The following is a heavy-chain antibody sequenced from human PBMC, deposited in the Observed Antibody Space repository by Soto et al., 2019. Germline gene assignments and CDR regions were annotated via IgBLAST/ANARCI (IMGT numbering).Heavy chain of an antibody. CDR3: ARGNIVLIAADFDC. Sequence: ASVTVSCTAPGYTLNSYDINWVQQAPGQGLEWMGWMNPNSGNTGYAQKFQGRVTMTRNTSISTAYMELSSLRSEDTAVYYCARGNIVLIAADFDCWGQGTLVTVSS. CDR1: GYTLNSYD. J-gene: IGHJ4*02. CDR2: MNPNSGNT. D-gene: IGHD6-13*01. V-gene: IGHV1-8*01.